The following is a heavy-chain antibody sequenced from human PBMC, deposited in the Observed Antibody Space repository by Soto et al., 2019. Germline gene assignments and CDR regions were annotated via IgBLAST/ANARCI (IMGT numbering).Heavy chain of an antibody. CDR1: GFTFDDYA. CDR2: ISWNSGSI. V-gene: IGHV3-9*01. D-gene: IGHD6-19*01. J-gene: IGHJ5*02. Sequence: PGGSLRLSCAASGFTFDDYAMHWVRQAPGKGLEWVSGISWNSGSIGYADSVKGRFTISRDNAKNSLCLQMNSLRAEDTALYYCAKSAAPGSGWYNWFDPWGQGTLVTVSS. CDR3: AKSAAPGSGWYNWFDP.